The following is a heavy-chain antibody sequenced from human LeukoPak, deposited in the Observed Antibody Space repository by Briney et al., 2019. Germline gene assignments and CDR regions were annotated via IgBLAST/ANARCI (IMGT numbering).Heavy chain of an antibody. J-gene: IGHJ4*02. CDR2: ILSDGSNK. V-gene: IGHV3-30*02. CDR1: GFTFNNYG. D-gene: IGHD6-6*01. Sequence: PGGSLRLSCAASGFTFNNYGMHWVRQAPGKGLEWVTFILSDGSNKYYADSVKGRFTISRDNSKNTLYLQMNSLRAEDTAVYYCAKEVSTAARPFDYWGQGTLVTVSS. CDR3: AKEVSTAARPFDY.